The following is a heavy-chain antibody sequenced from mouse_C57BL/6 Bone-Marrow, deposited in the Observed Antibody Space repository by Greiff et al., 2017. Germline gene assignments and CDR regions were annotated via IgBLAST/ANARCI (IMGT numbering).Heavy chain of an antibody. Sequence: DVMLVESGGGLVKPGGSLKLSCAASGFTFSSYAMSWVRQTPEKRLEWVATISDGGSYTYYPDNVKGRFTISRDNAKNNLYRQMSHLKSEDTAMSYCARDEGGFYDCYYAWFAYWGQGTLVTVSA. J-gene: IGHJ3*01. D-gene: IGHD2-3*01. V-gene: IGHV5-4*01. CDR3: ARDEGGFYDCYYAWFAY. CDR1: GFTFSSYA. CDR2: ISDGGSYT.